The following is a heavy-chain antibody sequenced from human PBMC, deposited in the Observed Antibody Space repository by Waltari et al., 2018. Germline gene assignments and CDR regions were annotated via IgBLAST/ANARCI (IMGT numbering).Heavy chain of an antibody. Sequence: QVQLQESGPGLVKPSQTLSLTCTVSGGSISSGGYYWSWIRQHPGKGLAWIGYIYYSGSTHYNPSLKSGVTRSGDTSKNQFSLKLSSVNAADTAVYYCARDRGVVVISRHAFDIWGQGTMVTVSS. V-gene: IGHV4-31*03. CDR3: ARDRGVVVISRHAFDI. CDR2: IYYSGST. D-gene: IGHD3-22*01. CDR1: GGSISSGGYY. J-gene: IGHJ3*02.